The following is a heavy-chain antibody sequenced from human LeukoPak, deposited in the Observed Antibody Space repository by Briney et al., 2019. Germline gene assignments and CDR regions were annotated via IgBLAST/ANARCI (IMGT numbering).Heavy chain of an antibody. J-gene: IGHJ4*02. Sequence: PGGSLRLSCVASGLPIADFAMHWVRQAPGKGLEWVSLISGDGVSTFYADSVKGRFSISRHNSKNSLPLEMNSLRTEDTAMYYCARESGKFDYWGEGTLGAVSS. CDR1: GLPIADFA. CDR3: ARESGKFDY. V-gene: IGHV3-43*02. CDR2: ISGDGVST.